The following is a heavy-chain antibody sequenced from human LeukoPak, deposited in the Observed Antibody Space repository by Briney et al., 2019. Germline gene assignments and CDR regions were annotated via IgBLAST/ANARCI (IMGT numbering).Heavy chain of an antibody. Sequence: SETLSLTCTVSGGSISSSSYYWGWIRQPPGKGLEWIGSIYYSGSTYYNPSLKSRVTISVDTSKNQFSLKLSSVTAADTAIYYCAKDSMRSTWYGDIDYWGQGTLVTVSS. CDR2: IYYSGST. CDR3: AKDSMRSTWYGDIDY. V-gene: IGHV4-39*07. J-gene: IGHJ4*02. CDR1: GGSISSSSYY. D-gene: IGHD6-13*01.